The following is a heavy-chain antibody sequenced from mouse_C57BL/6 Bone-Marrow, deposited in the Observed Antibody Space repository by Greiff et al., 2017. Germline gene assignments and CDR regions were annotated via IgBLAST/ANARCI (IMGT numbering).Heavy chain of an antibody. J-gene: IGHJ1*03. V-gene: IGHV1-54*01. CDR3: ASYYYGSYHWYFDV. D-gene: IGHD1-1*01. CDR2: INPGSGGT. Sequence: VQLQESGAELVRPGTSVKVSCKASGYAFTNYLIEWVKQRPGQGLEWIGVINPGSGGTNYNEKFKGKATLTADKSSSTAYMQLSSLTSEDSAVYFCASYYYGSYHWYFDVWGTGDTVTVSS. CDR1: GYAFTNYL.